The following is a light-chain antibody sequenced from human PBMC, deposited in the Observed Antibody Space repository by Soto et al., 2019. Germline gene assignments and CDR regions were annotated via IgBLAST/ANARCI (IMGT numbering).Light chain of an antibody. CDR2: DTS. CDR1: QSISRY. CDR3: QQRSSWPLT. J-gene: IGKJ5*01. Sequence: EIVLTQSPVTLSLSPGDRATLSCRASQSISRYSAWYQQKPGQAPRLLIYDTSSRATGVPARFSGSGFGTDFPLTISRLEPEDFAVDYCQQRSSWPLTFGQGTRLEIK. V-gene: IGKV3-11*01.